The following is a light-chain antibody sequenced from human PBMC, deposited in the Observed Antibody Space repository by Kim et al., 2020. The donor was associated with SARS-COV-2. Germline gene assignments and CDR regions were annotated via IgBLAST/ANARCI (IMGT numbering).Light chain of an antibody. V-gene: IGKV3-20*01. Sequence: SPGERAPLSCRASQSVSSSHLAGYQQTPGQAPRLLLYGASSRATGIPDRFSCSGSGTDLILTISRLEPEDFAVYFCQQYGSSPWTFGRGTKVDIK. CDR1: QSVSSSH. CDR2: GAS. CDR3: QQYGSSPWT. J-gene: IGKJ1*01.